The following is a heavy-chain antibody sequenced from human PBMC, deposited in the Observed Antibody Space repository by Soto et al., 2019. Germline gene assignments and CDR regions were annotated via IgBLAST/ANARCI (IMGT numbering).Heavy chain of an antibody. Sequence: SETLSLTCTVSGGSISSYYWSWIRQPPGKGLEWIGYIYYSGSTNYNPSLKSRVTISVDTSKNQFSLKLSSVTAADTAAYYCARVVWDYYGMDVWGQGTTVTVSS. CDR1: GGSISSYY. J-gene: IGHJ6*02. CDR3: ARVVWDYYGMDV. D-gene: IGHD1-20*01. V-gene: IGHV4-59*01. CDR2: IYYSGST.